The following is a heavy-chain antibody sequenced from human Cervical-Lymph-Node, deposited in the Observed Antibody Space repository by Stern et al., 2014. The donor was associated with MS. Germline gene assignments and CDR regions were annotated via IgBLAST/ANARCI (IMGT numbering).Heavy chain of an antibody. J-gene: IGHJ5*02. D-gene: IGHD6-13*01. CDR1: GGTFSKFP. V-gene: IGHV1-69*01. CDR2: VFPVFGTP. Sequence: VQLVESGAEVTKPGSSVKVSCKASGGTFSKFPSSWVRQAPGQGLEWMGGVFPVFGTPTYDHEFSGRVTSTADVSTSTVYMELSILRSDDTAVYYCALSSETSDRWYSLGYDLWGQGTLVTVSS. CDR3: ALSSETSDRWYSLGYDL.